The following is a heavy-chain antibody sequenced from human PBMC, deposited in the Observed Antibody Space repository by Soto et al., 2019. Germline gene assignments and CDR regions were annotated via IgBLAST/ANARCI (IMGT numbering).Heavy chain of an antibody. Sequence: QVQLVESGGGVVQPGRSLRLSCAASGFTFSSHGLHWARQAPSRGLEWVAVISYDGTNKQYGDSVKGRFTISRDDSQNTLYLQMNSLRAEDTAVYYCVKDRRTEAYGMEVWGQGTTVTVSS. D-gene: IGHD2-21*01. V-gene: IGHV3-30*18. CDR3: VKDRRTEAYGMEV. CDR1: GFTFSSHG. J-gene: IGHJ6*02. CDR2: ISYDGTNK.